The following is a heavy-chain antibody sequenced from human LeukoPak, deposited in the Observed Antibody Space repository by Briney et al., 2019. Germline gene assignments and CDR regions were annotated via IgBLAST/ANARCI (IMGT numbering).Heavy chain of an antibody. V-gene: IGHV3-30*02. D-gene: IGHD2-8*01. CDR1: GGSISSSS. J-gene: IGHJ6*03. Sequence: PSETLSLTCTVSGGSISSSSYYWGWIRQAPGKGLEWVAYIQYDRTNEQYAHSVKGRFRISRDNSNNILYLQMNSLGTEDTAVYYCAKDRCSNGIGCYYYYMEVWGKGTTVTISS. CDR2: IQYDRTNE. CDR3: AKDRCSNGIGCYYYYMEV.